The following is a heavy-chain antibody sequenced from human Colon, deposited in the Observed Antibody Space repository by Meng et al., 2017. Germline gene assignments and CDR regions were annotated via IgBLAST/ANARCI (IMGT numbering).Heavy chain of an antibody. CDR2: INTYNGNT. D-gene: IGHD3-10*01. J-gene: IGHJ6*02. CDR1: GHTFTSYG. V-gene: IGHV1-18*01. CDR3: ARDGTMVRGVFSYFGMDV. Sequence: ASVKVSCKTSGHTFTSYGISWVRQAPGHGLEWMGWINTYNGNTNYAQKLQGRVTITTDTSTSTAYMELRSLRSDDTAVYYCARDGTMVRGVFSYFGMDVWGQGTTVTVSS.